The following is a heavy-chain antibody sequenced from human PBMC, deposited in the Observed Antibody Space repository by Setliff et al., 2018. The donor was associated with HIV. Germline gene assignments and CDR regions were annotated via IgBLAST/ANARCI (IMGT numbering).Heavy chain of an antibody. CDR1: GFTFSGSP. CDR2: IKTEAEGYAT. J-gene: IGHJ3*02. D-gene: IGHD6-19*01. Sequence: PGGSLRLSCGASGFTFSGSPMHWVRQASGKGLEWVGRIKTEAEGYATAYAASVKGRFTISRDDSKNTAYLQMNSLKTEDTAIYYCARDTSRSDESAFDIWGQGTMVTVS. V-gene: IGHV3-73*01. CDR3: ARDTSRSDESAFDI.